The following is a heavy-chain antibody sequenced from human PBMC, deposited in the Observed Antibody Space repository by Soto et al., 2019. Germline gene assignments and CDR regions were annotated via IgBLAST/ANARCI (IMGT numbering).Heavy chain of an antibody. J-gene: IGHJ5*02. CDR1: GGSISGGDYY. CDR2: IYYIVST. CDR3: ASALDYGGTTFWVDP. Sequence: SETLSLTCTVSGGSISGGDYYGCWSRQPPGKGLEGIGYIYYIVSTYDTPSLKRRVTISVDTSKNQFSLKLSSVTAADTDVYSCASALDYGGTTFWVDPWGQGTLVTVSS. V-gene: IGHV4-30-4*01. D-gene: IGHD4-17*01.